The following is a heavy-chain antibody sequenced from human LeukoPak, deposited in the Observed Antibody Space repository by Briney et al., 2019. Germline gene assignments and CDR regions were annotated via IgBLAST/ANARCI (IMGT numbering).Heavy chain of an antibody. CDR1: GGTFSSYA. Sequence: SVRVSCKASGGTFSSYAISWVRQAPGQGLEWMGGIIPIFGTANYAQKFQGRVTITADESTSTAYMELSSLRSEDTAVYYCARDTFDSSGTDYWGQGTLVTVSS. D-gene: IGHD3-22*01. CDR2: IIPIFGTA. J-gene: IGHJ4*02. CDR3: ARDTFDSSGTDY. V-gene: IGHV1-69*13.